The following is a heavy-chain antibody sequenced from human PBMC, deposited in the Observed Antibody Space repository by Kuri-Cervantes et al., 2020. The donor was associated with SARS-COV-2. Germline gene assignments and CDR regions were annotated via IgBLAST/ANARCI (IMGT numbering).Heavy chain of an antibody. CDR3: ARALAYDSSGYAFDY. J-gene: IGHJ4*02. CDR2: IYASGST. CDR1: GGSISSGSYY. Sequence: SETLSLTCTVSGGSISSGSYYWSWIRQPAGKGLEWIGRIYASGSTNYNPSLKSRVTISVDTSKNQFSLKLSSLTAADTAVYYCARALAYDSSGYAFDYWGQGTLVTVSS. V-gene: IGHV4-61*02. D-gene: IGHD3-22*01.